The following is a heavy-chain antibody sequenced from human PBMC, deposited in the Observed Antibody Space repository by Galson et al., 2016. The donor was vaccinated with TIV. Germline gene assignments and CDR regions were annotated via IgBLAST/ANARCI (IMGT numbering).Heavy chain of an antibody. J-gene: IGHJ4*02. CDR2: ISYDGSSK. CDR3: AKEVQRRLHY. D-gene: IGHD1-1*01. V-gene: IGHV3-30*18. CDR1: GFTFSSYG. Sequence: SLRLSCAASGFTFSSYGMHWVRRAPGKGLEWVAVISYDGSSKYYADSVKGRFTISRDNSKNTLYLQMNSLRAEDTAVYYCAKEVQRRLHYWGQGTLVTVSS.